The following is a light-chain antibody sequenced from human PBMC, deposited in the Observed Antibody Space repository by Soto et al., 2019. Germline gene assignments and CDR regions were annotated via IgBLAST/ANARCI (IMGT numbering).Light chain of an antibody. J-gene: IGKJ1*01. CDR1: QSVSSN. Sequence: EIVMTQSPATLSVSPGERATLSSRASQSVSSNLGWYQQKPGQAPRLLIYGASTRATGIPARFSGSGSGTEFTLTISSLQYEDFAVYYCQQYNNWPPWTFCQGTKVEIK. V-gene: IGKV3-15*01. CDR3: QQYNNWPPWT. CDR2: GAS.